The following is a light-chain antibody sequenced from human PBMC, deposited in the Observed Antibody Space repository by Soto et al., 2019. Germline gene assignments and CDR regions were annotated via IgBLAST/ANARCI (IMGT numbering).Light chain of an antibody. V-gene: IGKV1-5*01. Sequence: DIQMTQSPSTLSGPVGDRVTITCRASQTISSWLAWYQQKPGKAPNLLIYHASSLVTGVPSRFSGSGSGTEFTLTISSLQPDDFAAYYCQQYSTLWTFGQGTKVDIK. CDR3: QQYSTLWT. CDR2: HAS. CDR1: QTISSW. J-gene: IGKJ1*01.